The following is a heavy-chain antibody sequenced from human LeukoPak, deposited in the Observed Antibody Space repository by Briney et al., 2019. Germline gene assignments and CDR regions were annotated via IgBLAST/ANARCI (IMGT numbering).Heavy chain of an antibody. CDR3: ARAADILTGSDY. CDR1: GGSISSSSYY. J-gene: IGHJ4*02. V-gene: IGHV3-21*01. Sequence: PSETLSLTCTVSGGSISSSSYYWGWVRQAPGKGLEWVSSISSSSSYIYYADSVKGRFTISRDNAKNSLYLQMNSLRAEDTAVYYCARAADILTGSDYWGQGTLVTVSS. D-gene: IGHD3-9*01. CDR2: ISSSSSYI.